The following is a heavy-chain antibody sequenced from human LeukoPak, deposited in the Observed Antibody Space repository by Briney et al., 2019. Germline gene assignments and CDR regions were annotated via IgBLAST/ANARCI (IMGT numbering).Heavy chain of an antibody. CDR1: GFTFGNYW. J-gene: IGHJ5*02. D-gene: IGHD3-10*01. CDR2: INGDGSIA. V-gene: IGHV3-74*01. CDR3: ARVGGESPRWFDP. Sequence: GGSLRLSCAASGFTFGNYWMHWVRQVPGKGLVWVAHINGDGSIARYADSVKGRFTISRDNPKNMLYLQINSLRAEDTAVYYCARVGGESPRWFDPWGQGTLVIVSS.